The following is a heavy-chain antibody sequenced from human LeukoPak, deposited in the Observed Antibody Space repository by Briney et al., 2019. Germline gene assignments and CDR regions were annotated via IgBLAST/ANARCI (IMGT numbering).Heavy chain of an antibody. CDR3: AREAPSRAGLIDP. D-gene: IGHD6-19*01. V-gene: IGHV4-31*03. J-gene: IGHJ5*02. CDR1: GGSISRGAYY. CDR2: IYHSGKT. Sequence: SETLSLTCTVSGGSISRGAYYWSWIRQHPGKGLEWIGYIYHSGKTYYNPSLRSRVTLSVDTSDNQFSLKLLSVTATDTAVYYCAREAPSRAGLIDPWGQGTLVTVSS.